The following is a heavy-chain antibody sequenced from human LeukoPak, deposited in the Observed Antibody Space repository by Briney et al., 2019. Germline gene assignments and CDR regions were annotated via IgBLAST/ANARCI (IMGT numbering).Heavy chain of an antibody. CDR3: ARGCSAGTPHNWFDP. Sequence: PSETLSLTCTVSGGSISSSRYYWGWIRQPPGKGLEWIGSIYYSGNTYYNPSLKSRVTISVDTSKNQFSLKLSSVTAADTAVYYCARGCSAGTPHNWFDPWGQGTLVTVSS. D-gene: IGHD6-13*01. J-gene: IGHJ5*02. CDR2: IYYSGNT. CDR1: GGSISSSRYY. V-gene: IGHV4-39*01.